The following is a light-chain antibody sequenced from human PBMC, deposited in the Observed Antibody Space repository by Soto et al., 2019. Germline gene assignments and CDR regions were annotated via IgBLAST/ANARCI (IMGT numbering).Light chain of an antibody. CDR1: HDIRNS. V-gene: IGKV1-33*01. J-gene: IGKJ3*01. CDR3: QKSDHLPL. Sequence: DIQITQSPPSLSASVGDKVTITCQASHDIRNSLNWYQDKPGQPPKLVIYDAYNLETGVPSTFSGNGYGTDFTFTISSLRPEDIATYYCQKSDHLPLFGPGTKVDIK. CDR2: DAY.